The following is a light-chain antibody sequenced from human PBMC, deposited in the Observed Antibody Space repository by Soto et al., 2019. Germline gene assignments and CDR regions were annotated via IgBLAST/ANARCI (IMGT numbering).Light chain of an antibody. J-gene: IGLJ1*01. CDR1: TSDVGRYNY. V-gene: IGLV2-14*01. CDR3: NSYTSSSTYV. CDR2: DVS. Sequence: QPASVSGSPGQSITISCTGTTSDVGRYNYVSWYQQHPGKAPKLIIYDVSNRPSGVSNRFSGSKSGNTASLTISGLQAEDEADYYCNSYTSSSTYVFGTGTKLTVL.